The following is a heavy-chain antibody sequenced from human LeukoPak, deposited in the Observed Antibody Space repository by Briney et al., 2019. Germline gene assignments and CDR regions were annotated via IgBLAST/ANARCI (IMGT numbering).Heavy chain of an antibody. CDR2: INLNSGGT. D-gene: IGHD5-24*01. Sequence: GASVKVSCKASGYTFTDFHMHWVRQAPGQGLEWMGWINLNSGGTNYAQKFQGRVTMTRDTSISTAYMEVSRLRSDDTAVYYCAGRLTHIHGYNYGYWGQGTQVTVSS. J-gene: IGHJ4*02. V-gene: IGHV1-2*02. CDR1: GYTFTDFH. CDR3: AGRLTHIHGYNYGY.